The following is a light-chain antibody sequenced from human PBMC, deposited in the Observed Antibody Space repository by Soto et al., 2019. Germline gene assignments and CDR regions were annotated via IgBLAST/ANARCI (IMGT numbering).Light chain of an antibody. CDR2: GDN. CDR3: QSYCLSLRNQV. CDR1: TSNIGAPYD. Sequence: QSVLTQPPSVSGAPGQRVSISCTGSTSNIGAPYDVHWYQHLPGTAPKPLIYGDNNRPSGVPDRFSGSKSGTSASLAIIRLQAADEGDYYCQSYCLSLRNQVCGSGTKVTVL. J-gene: IGLJ1*01. V-gene: IGLV1-40*01.